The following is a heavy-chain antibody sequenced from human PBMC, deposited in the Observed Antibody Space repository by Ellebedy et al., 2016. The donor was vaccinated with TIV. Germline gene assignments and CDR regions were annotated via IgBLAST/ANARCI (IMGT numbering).Heavy chain of an antibody. D-gene: IGHD6-19*01. J-gene: IGHJ4*02. CDR1: GDSISNFY. V-gene: IGHV4-59*01. Sequence: SETLSLTXTVSGDSISNFYWNWIRLSPDKGLEWIGYIYATGATTSNPSLRSRVTISLDMSKNQFSLSLRSMTAADTAVYYCARDRGSGWHDYWGQGILVTVSS. CDR2: IYATGAT. CDR3: ARDRGSGWHDY.